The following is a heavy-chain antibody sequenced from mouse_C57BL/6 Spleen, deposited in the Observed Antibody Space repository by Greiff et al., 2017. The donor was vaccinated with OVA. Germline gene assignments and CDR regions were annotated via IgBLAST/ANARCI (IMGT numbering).Heavy chain of an antibody. CDR2: INPSNGGT. D-gene: IGHD2-4*01. CDR3: ARYDYDDRYAMDY. J-gene: IGHJ4*01. Sequence: QVQLQQSGTELVKPGASVKLSCKASGYTFTSYWMHWVKQRPGQGLEWIGNINPSNGGTNYNEKFKSKATLTVDKSSSTAYMQLSSLTSEDSAVYYCARYDYDDRYAMDYGGQGTSVTVSS. CDR1: GYTFTSYW. V-gene: IGHV1-53*01.